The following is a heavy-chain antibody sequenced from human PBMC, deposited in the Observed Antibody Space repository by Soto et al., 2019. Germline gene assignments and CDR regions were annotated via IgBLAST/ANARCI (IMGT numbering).Heavy chain of an antibody. Sequence: QVQLVQSGDEVKKPGASVKVSCKASGYIFVNYGIAWVRQAPGQGLEWMGWISPYTGNTHSATKIQGRLTMTTDTSTSTAYLDLGSLTSDDTAVYYCVLVDNYVTPTPQNVWGQGTTVTVSS. CDR1: GYIFVNYG. V-gene: IGHV1-18*01. D-gene: IGHD3-16*01. CDR3: VLVDNYVTPTPQNV. J-gene: IGHJ6*02. CDR2: ISPYTGNT.